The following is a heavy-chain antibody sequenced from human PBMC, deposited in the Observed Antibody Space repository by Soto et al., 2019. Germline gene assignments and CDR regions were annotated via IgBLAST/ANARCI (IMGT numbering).Heavy chain of an antibody. CDR2: MNPNSGNT. V-gene: IGHV1-8*01. D-gene: IGHD5-12*01. J-gene: IGHJ4*02. CDR3: ASRVSGYDYLIDY. Sequence: ASVKVSCKASGYTFTSYDINWVRQATGQGLEWMGWMNPNSGNTGYAQKFQGRVTMTRNTSISTAYMELSSLRSEDTAVYYCASRVSGYDYLIDYWGQGTLVTVSS. CDR1: GYTFTSYD.